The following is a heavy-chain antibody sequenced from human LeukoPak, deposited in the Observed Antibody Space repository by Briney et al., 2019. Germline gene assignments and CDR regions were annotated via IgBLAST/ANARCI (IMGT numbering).Heavy chain of an antibody. CDR1: GFTVSSNY. CDR3: ARDSTSNWSFDY. J-gene: IGHJ4*02. Sequence: PGGSLRLSCAASGFTVSSNYMSWVRHAPGKGLEWVSVIYSGYSTYYADSVKGRFTISRDNSKNTIYLQMHSLRAEDTAVYYCARDSTSNWSFDYWGQGTLVTVSS. CDR2: IYSGYST. V-gene: IGHV3-53*01. D-gene: IGHD2-2*01.